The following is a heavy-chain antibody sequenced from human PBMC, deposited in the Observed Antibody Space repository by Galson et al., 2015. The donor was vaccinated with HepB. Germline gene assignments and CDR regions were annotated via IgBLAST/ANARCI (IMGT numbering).Heavy chain of an antibody. Sequence: SLRLSCAASGFTFDDYAMHWVRQAPGKGLEWVSIISWDGGITFYADSVKGRFTVSRDNSKSSVFLRMNSLRPDDTAFYYCAKDMGIRAGVGGPHSWGQGTLVTVSS. CDR2: ISWDGGIT. CDR1: GFTFDDYA. CDR3: AKDMGIRAGVGGPHS. D-gene: IGHD6-13*01. V-gene: IGHV3-43D*04. J-gene: IGHJ4*02.